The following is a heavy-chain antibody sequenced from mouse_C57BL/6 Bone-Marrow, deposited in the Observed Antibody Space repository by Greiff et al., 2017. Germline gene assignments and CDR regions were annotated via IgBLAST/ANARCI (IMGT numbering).Heavy chain of an antibody. CDR2: IYPGSGCT. Sequence: QVQLQQPGAELVKPGASVKMSCKASGYTFTSYWITWVKQRPGQGLEWIGDIYPGSGCTNYNEKFKSKATLTVDTYSSTASMQVSRLTSEDSAVYSWARRRDCYCYYYAMDYWGQGTSVTVSA. V-gene: IGHV1-55*01. CDR1: GYTFTSYW. CDR3: ARRRDCYCYYYAMDY. J-gene: IGHJ4*01. D-gene: IGHD2-3*01.